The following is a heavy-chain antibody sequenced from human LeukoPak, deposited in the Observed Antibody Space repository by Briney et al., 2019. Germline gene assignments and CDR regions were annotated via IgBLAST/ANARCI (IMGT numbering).Heavy chain of an antibody. CDR3: ARAGEMSHYDSSGYYYFDY. CDR1: GYSLSSGYY. Sequence: PSETLSLTCTVSGYSLSSGYYWGWIRQPPGTGLEWIGSVYHSGSAYYNPSLKSRVTISVDTSKNQFSLKLSSVTAADTAVYYCARAGEMSHYDSSGYYYFDYWGQGTLVTVSS. J-gene: IGHJ4*02. CDR2: VYHSGSA. V-gene: IGHV4-38-2*02. D-gene: IGHD3-22*01.